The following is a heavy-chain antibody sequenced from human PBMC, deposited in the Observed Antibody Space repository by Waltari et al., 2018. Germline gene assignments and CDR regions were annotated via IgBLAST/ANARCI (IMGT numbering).Heavy chain of an antibody. J-gene: IGHJ4*02. Sequence: QVQLQESGPGLVRPSQTLSLTCTVSGASLRGGDYYWAWIRQPPGKGLEWIGYISYSGTTYYNPSLQSRVTILADTSKNQFSLNLRSVTATDTAVYYCARERGSSSWYSDSWGQGTLVTVSS. V-gene: IGHV4-30-4*08. CDR2: ISYSGTT. CDR3: ARERGSSSWYSDS. CDR1: GASLRGGDYY. D-gene: IGHD3-16*01.